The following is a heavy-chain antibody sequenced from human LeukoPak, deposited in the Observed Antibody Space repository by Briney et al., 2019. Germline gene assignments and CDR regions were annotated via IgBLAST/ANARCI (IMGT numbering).Heavy chain of an antibody. D-gene: IGHD6-25*01. J-gene: IGHJ4*02. CDR3: ARKRLAFDN. Sequence: PSETLSLTCTVSGDSINNYYWSWIRQPPGKGLEWIGYIYNSGSTKYNPSLKSRVTISLDTSKNQFSLKLTSVTAADTAVYYCARKRLAFDNWGQGTLVTVSS. CDR2: IYNSGST. V-gene: IGHV4-59*01. CDR1: GDSINNYY.